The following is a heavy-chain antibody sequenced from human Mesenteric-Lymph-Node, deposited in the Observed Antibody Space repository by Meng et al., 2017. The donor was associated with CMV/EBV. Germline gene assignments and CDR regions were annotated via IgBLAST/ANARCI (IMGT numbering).Heavy chain of an antibody. J-gene: IGHJ4*02. CDR2: ISDRGGDGAGNK. CDR1: GFTFSNYA. V-gene: IGHV3-23*01. CDR3: VKNNDGYSYGRGYLVD. Sequence: GESLKISCAASGFTFSNYAMTWVRQVPGKGLEWVSTISDRGGDGAGNKYYADSVKGRFTISRDNSKNTLYLQMRSLGAEDTAKYYCVKNNDGYSYGRGYLVDWGQGTLVTVSS. D-gene: IGHD5-18*01.